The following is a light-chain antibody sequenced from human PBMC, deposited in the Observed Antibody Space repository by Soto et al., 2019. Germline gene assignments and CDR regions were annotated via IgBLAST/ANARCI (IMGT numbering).Light chain of an antibody. CDR2: RTS. CDR3: QQYNSFPGT. J-gene: IGKJ1*01. V-gene: IGKV1-5*03. CDR1: QNIGTW. Sequence: DIQMTQSPSTLSASVGDRVTITCRASQNIGTWLAWYQQKPGKAPKLLISRTSTLESGVPSRFSGSGSGTEFTLTISSLQPDDFATYHCQQYNSFPGTFGQGTKVE.